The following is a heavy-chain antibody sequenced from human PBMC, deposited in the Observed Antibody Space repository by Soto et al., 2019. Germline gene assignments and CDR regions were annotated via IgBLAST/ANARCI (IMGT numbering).Heavy chain of an antibody. D-gene: IGHD3-10*01. Sequence: SETLSLTCTVSGSSISSYYWSWIRQPPGEGLEWIGYIYYTGSTNYNPSLQSRVTMSVDTSKNQFSLKLSSVTAADTAVYYCARLRGSGSYYVDYWGQGTLVTVSS. J-gene: IGHJ4*02. CDR1: GSSISSYY. V-gene: IGHV4-59*08. CDR3: ARLRGSGSYYVDY. CDR2: IYYTGST.